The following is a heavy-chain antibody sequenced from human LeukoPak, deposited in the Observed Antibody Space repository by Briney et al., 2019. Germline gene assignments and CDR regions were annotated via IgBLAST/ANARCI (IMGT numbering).Heavy chain of an antibody. CDR1: GGSISSYY. V-gene: IGHV4-59*01. CDR3: ARGLGDY. Sequence: SETLSLTCTVSGGSISSYYWSWIRPPPGKGLEWIGYIYYSGSTNYNPSLKSRVTISVDTSKNQFSLKLSSVTAADTAVYYCARGLGDYWGQGTLVTVSS. J-gene: IGHJ4*02. D-gene: IGHD5-12*01. CDR2: IYYSGST.